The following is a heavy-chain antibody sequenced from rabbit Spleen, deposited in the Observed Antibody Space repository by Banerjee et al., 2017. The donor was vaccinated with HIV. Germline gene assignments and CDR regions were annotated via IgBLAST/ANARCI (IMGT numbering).Heavy chain of an antibody. V-gene: IGHV1S40*01. J-gene: IGHJ4*01. CDR1: GLDFSSSYW. D-gene: IGHD2-1*01. CDR2: IYAGSSGNT. Sequence: QSLEESGGDLVKPGASLTLTCKASGLDFSSSYWICWVRQAPGKGLEWIACIYAGSSGNTYYASWAKGRFTISKTSSTTVTLRMTSLTAADRATYFCARDLVGVIGWNFYLWGPGTLVTVS. CDR3: ARDLVGVIGWNFYL.